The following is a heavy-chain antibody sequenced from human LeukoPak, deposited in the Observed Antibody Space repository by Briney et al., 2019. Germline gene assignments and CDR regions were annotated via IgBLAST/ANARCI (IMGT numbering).Heavy chain of an antibody. CDR2: ISTSGDTI. Sequence: GGSLRLSCAVSGFTFSDYSMNWVRQAPGKGLEWVSYISTSGDTIYYADSVKGRFTISSDNAKTSLYLQMNSLRAEDTAVYYCAKDMNWNHDYWGQGTLVTVSS. J-gene: IGHJ4*02. D-gene: IGHD1-1*01. CDR3: AKDMNWNHDY. CDR1: GFTFSDYS. V-gene: IGHV3-48*01.